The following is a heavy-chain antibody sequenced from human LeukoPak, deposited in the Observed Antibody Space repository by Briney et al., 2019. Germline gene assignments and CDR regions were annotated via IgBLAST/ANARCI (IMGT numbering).Heavy chain of an antibody. CDR2: IYYSGST. D-gene: IGHD6-13*01. V-gene: IGHV4-30-4*01. Sequence: SQTLSLTCTVSGGSISSGEYYWSWIRQPPGKGLEWLGYIYYSGSTYYNPSLKSRVTISVDTSKNQFSLKLSSVTAADTAVYYCARDCGDSSSWYSGHWFDPWGQGTLVTVSS. CDR3: ARDCGDSSSWYSGHWFDP. J-gene: IGHJ5*02. CDR1: GGSISSGEYY.